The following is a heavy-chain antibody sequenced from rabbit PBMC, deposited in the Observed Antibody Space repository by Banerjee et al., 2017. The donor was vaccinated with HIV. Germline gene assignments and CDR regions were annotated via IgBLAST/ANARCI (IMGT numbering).Heavy chain of an antibody. CDR2: IYNGDGST. CDR1: GFSFSSSYW. J-gene: IGHJ4*01. V-gene: IGHV1S47*01. Sequence: EESGGDLVKPEGSLTLTCTASGFSFSSSYWICWVRQAPGKGPEWIACIYNGDGSTYYASWVNGRFTISRSTSLNTVTLQMTSLTAADTATYFCAISYAGYAGYGYGHMYFNLWGPGTLVTVS. CDR3: AISYAGYAGYGYGHMYFNL. D-gene: IGHD6-1*01.